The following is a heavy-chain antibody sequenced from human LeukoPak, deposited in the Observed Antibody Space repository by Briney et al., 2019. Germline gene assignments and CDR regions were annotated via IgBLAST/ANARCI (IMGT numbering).Heavy chain of an antibody. V-gene: IGHV1-8*01. J-gene: IGHJ4*02. Sequence: ASVKVSCKASGYTFTSYDINWVRQATGQGLEWMGWMSPNSGNSGLVQKFQGRVTMSRNTSITTAYMELSSLRSEDTAVYYCAKDDAWLRFGEWSQGTLVTVSS. CDR2: MSPNSGNS. D-gene: IGHD3-10*01. CDR1: GYTFTSYD. CDR3: AKDDAWLRFGE.